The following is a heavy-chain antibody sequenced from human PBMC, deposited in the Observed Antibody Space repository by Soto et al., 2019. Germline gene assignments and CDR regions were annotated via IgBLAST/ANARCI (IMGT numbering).Heavy chain of an antibody. D-gene: IGHD2-2*01. Sequence: GGSLRLSCAASGFTVSSNYMSWVRQAPGKGLEWVSVIYSGGSTYYADSVKGRFTISRDNSKNTLYLQMNSLRAEDTAVYYCARAIMDCSSTSCLLYYNYYYYMDVWGKRTTVTVSS. CDR3: ARAIMDCSSTSCLLYYNYYYYMDV. V-gene: IGHV3-66*01. CDR2: IYSGGST. J-gene: IGHJ6*03. CDR1: GFTVSSNY.